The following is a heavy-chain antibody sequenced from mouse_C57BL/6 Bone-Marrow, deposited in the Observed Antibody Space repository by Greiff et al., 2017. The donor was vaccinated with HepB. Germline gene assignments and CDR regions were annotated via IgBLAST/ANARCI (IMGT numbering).Heavy chain of an antibody. CDR3: ARRNYGNYGAWFAY. D-gene: IGHD2-1*01. CDR1: GFSLTSYG. V-gene: IGHV2-2*01. Sequence: VQLQQSGPGLVQPSQSLSITCTVSGFSLTSYGVHWVRQSPGKGLEWLGVLWSGGSTDYNAAFISRLSISKDNSKGQVFFKMNSLQADDTAIYYCARRNYGNYGAWFAYWGQGTLVTVSA. J-gene: IGHJ3*01. CDR2: LWSGGST.